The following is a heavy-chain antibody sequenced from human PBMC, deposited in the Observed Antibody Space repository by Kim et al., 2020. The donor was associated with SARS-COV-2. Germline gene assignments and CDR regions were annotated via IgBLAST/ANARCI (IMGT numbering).Heavy chain of an antibody. CDR2: IYPGDSDT. J-gene: IGHJ6*02. Sequence: GESLKISCKGSGYSFTSYWIGWVRQMPGKGLEWMGIIYPGDSDTRYSPSFQGQVTILADKSIRTAYLQWSSLKASDTAMYYCERHRGYSYGSYYYYGMDVWGQGTTVTVSS. V-gene: IGHV5-51*01. D-gene: IGHD5-18*01. CDR1: GYSFTSYW. CDR3: ERHRGYSYGSYYYYGMDV.